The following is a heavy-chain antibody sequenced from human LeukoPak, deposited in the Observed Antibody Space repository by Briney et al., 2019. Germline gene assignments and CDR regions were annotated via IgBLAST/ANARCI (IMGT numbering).Heavy chain of an antibody. CDR3: ARRIGYCSGGSCQRRFDP. Sequence: SETLSLTCTVSGGSISSRNYYWGWIRQPPGKGLEWIGSIYYSGSTYHNPSLKSRVTISVDTSKNQFSLNLSSVTAADTAVYYCARRIGYCSGGSCQRRFDPWGQGTLVTVSS. V-gene: IGHV4-39*07. CDR1: GGSISSRNYY. J-gene: IGHJ5*02. D-gene: IGHD2-15*01. CDR2: IYYSGST.